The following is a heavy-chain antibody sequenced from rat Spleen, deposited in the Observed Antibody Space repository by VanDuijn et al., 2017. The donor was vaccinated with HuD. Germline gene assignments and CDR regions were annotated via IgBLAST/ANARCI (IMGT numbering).Heavy chain of an antibody. J-gene: IGHJ2*01. CDR3: ATTDGTYYYGYYFDY. V-gene: IGHV5S23*01. CDR2: ISTGGGNT. D-gene: IGHD1-12*02. Sequence: EVQLVESGGGLVQPGRSLKLSCAASGFTFSSFAMAWVRQAPKKGLEWVATISTGGGNTYYRDSVKGRFTISRDNAKSTLYLQMDSLRSEDTATYYCATTDGTYYYGYYFDYWGQGVMVTVSS. CDR1: GFTFSSFA.